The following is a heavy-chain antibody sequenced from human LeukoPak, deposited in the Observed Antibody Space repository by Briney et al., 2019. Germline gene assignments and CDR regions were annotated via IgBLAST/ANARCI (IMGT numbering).Heavy chain of an antibody. V-gene: IGHV4-39*01. J-gene: IGHJ6*02. CDR3: ARRYIVVVPAAIGYGMDV. CDR2: IYYSGST. Sequence: SETLSLTCTVSGGSISTYYWGWIRQPPGKGLEWIGSIYYSGSTYYNPSLKSRVTISVDTSKNQFSLKLSSVTAADTAVYYCARRYIVVVPAAIGYGMDVWGQGTTVTVSS. D-gene: IGHD2-2*01. CDR1: GGSISTYY.